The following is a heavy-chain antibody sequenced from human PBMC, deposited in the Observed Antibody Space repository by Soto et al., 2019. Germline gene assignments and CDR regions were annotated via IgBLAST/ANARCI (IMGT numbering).Heavy chain of an antibody. Sequence: ASVKVSCKASGYTFTNNDVSWVRQATGQGLEWMGWMNPGSGDTGYAQKFQGRVTMTRDISIATAYMELSSVTAADTAVYYCARAFSSGWPKSYNWFDPWGQGTLVTVSS. D-gene: IGHD6-19*01. CDR2: MNPGSGDT. V-gene: IGHV1-8*01. CDR3: ARAFSSGWPKSYNWFDP. CDR1: GYTFTNND. J-gene: IGHJ5*02.